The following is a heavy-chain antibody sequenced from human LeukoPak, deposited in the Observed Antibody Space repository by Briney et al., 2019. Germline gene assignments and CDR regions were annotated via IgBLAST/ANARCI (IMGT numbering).Heavy chain of an antibody. D-gene: IGHD2-15*01. CDR2: ISSSSSTI. Sequence: GGSLRLSCAASGLTVSSYSMSWVRQAPGKGLEWVSYISSSSSTIYYADSVKGRFTISRDNAKNSLYLQMNSLRDEDTAVYYCARARASGRSGFDYWGQGALVTVSS. CDR1: GLTVSSYS. V-gene: IGHV3-48*02. CDR3: ARARASGRSGFDY. J-gene: IGHJ4*02.